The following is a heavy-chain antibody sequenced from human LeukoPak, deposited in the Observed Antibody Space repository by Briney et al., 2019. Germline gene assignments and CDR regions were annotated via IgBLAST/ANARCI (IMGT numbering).Heavy chain of an antibody. D-gene: IGHD4-23*01. Sequence: GGSLRLSCAVSGFTFSSYWMHWVRQAPGKGLVWVSRIDRDGSRINYADSVKGRFTISRDNGKNTLFLQMNSLRAEDAAVYYCVRGNGYGGPHYWGQGTLVTVSS. J-gene: IGHJ4*02. CDR1: GFTFSSYW. CDR2: IDRDGSRI. CDR3: VRGNGYGGPHY. V-gene: IGHV3-74*01.